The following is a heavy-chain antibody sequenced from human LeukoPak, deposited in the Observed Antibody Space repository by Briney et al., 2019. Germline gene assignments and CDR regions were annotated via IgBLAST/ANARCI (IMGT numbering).Heavy chain of an antibody. V-gene: IGHV1-2*02. CDR1: GFTFSAYY. D-gene: IGHD5-12*01. J-gene: IGHJ4*02. CDR2: INPNSGGT. Sequence: ASVKVSCKASGFTFSAYYLHWVRQAPGQGLEWMGWINPNSGGTNYAQKFQGRVTMTRDTSISTAYMELSRLRSDDTAVYYCARDPPIVATITAGNYWGQGTLVTVSS. CDR3: ARDPPIVATITAGNY.